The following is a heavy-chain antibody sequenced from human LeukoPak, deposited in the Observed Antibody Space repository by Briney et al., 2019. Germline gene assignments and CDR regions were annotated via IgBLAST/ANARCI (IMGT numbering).Heavy chain of an antibody. J-gene: IGHJ4*02. V-gene: IGHV3-48*03. CDR1: VFTFSSYE. D-gene: IGHD6-13*01. CDR3: AREPSSSWTAYHFDY. CDR2: ISSSGSTI. Sequence: GGSLRLSCAAYVFTFSSYEMDWVRQAPGKGLEWVSYISSSGSTIYYADSVKGRFTVSRDNAKNSLYLQMNSLRAEDTAVYYCAREPSSSWTAYHFDYWGQGTLVTVSS.